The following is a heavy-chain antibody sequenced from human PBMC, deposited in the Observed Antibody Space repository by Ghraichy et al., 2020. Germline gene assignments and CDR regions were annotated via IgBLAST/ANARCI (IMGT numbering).Heavy chain of an antibody. CDR3: AKGVPYSSGWYGDY. V-gene: IGHV3-30*18. D-gene: IGHD6-19*01. CDR2: ISYDGSNK. J-gene: IGHJ4*02. CDR1: GFTFSSYG. Sequence: GGSLRLSCAASGFTFSSYGMHWVRQAPGKGLEWVAVISYDGSNKYYADSVKGRFTISRDNSKNTLYLQMNSLRAEDTAVYYCAKGVPYSSGWYGDYWGQGTLVTVSS.